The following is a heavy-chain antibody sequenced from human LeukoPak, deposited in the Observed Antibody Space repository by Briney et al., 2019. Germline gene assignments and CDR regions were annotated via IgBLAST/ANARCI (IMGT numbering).Heavy chain of an antibody. Sequence: GGSLRLSCAASGFTFSIAWMNWVRQAPGKGLEWVGRIYSKTDGGTTEYAAPVKGRFTISRDDSKNTLYLQMNSLKTEDTAVYYCATGSNRYDSSDFDYWGQGTLVTVSS. CDR1: GFTFSIAW. J-gene: IGHJ4*02. D-gene: IGHD3-22*01. CDR2: IYSKTDGGTT. V-gene: IGHV3-15*01. CDR3: ATGSNRYDSSDFDY.